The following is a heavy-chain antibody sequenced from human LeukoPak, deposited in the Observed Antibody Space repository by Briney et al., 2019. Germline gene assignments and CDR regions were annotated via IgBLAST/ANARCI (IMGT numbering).Heavy chain of an antibody. J-gene: IGHJ4*02. D-gene: IGHD2-2*01. Sequence: PGGSLRLSCAASGFTFSSDSMTWVRQAPGKGLEWVSTISNSGVSTFYADLVKGRFTISRDNSKNTLYLHMNSLSAEDTAVYYCAKDSFSTRWGQGTLVTVSS. CDR2: ISNSGVST. CDR1: GFTFSSDS. CDR3: AKDSFSTR. V-gene: IGHV3-23*01.